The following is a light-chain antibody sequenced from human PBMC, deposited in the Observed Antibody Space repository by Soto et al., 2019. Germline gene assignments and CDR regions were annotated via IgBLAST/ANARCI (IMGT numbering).Light chain of an antibody. CDR3: SSYTSSSTPFL. CDR1: SSDVGGYNY. J-gene: IGLJ1*01. CDR2: DVS. V-gene: IGLV2-14*01. Sequence: QSALTQPASVSGSPGQSITISCTGTSSDVGGYNYVSWYRQHPGKAPKLIIYDVSNWPSGVSVRFSGSKSGNTASLTISGLQAEDEADYYCSSYTSSSTPFLFGTGTKLTVL.